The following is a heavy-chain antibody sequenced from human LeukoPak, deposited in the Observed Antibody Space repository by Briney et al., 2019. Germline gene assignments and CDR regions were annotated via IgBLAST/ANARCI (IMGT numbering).Heavy chain of an antibody. V-gene: IGHV4-39*01. CDR3: ARRSRGGFDY. J-gene: IGHJ4*02. CDR2: ISYRGST. Sequence: PSETLSLTCTVSGASISGSSYYWGWIRQPPGKGLEWIGSISYRGSTYYNPSLKSRVTISVDTSKKQFSLNLSSVTAADTAVYYCARRSRGGFDYWGQGTLVTVSS. CDR1: GASISGSSYY. D-gene: IGHD3-10*01.